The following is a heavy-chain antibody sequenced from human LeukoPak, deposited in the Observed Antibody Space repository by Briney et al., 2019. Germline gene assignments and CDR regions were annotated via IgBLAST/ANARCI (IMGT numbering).Heavy chain of an antibody. CDR1: GFTFSSYA. V-gene: IGHV3-30*04. D-gene: IGHD1-26*01. CDR3: AKDFYLGGSYEFDY. CDR2: ISYDGSNK. J-gene: IGHJ4*02. Sequence: GSLRLSCAASGFTFSSYAMHWVRQAPGKGLEWVAVISYDGSNKYYADSVKGRFTISRDNSKNTLYLQMNSLRAEDTAVYYCAKDFYLGGSYEFDYWGQGTLVTVSS.